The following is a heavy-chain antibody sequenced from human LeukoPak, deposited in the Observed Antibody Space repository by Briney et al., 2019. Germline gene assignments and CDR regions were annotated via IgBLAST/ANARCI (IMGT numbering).Heavy chain of an antibody. CDR1: GFTFSSYE. CDR3: ARTPGYCSSTSCYYYYYYGMDV. CDR2: ISSSGSTI. D-gene: IGHD2-2*03. Sequence: GGSLRLSCAASGFTFSSYEMNWVRQAPGEGLEWVSYISSSGSTIYYADSVKGRFTISRDNAKNSLYLQMNSLRAEDTAVYYCARTPGYCSSTSCYYYYYYGMDVWGQGTTVTVSS. V-gene: IGHV3-48*03. J-gene: IGHJ6*02.